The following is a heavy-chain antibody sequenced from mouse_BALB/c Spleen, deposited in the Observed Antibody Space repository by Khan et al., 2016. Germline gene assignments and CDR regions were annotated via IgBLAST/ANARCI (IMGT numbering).Heavy chain of an antibody. CDR1: GYTFTNYG. CDR2: INTYTGEL. J-gene: IGHJ4*01. D-gene: IGHD2-4*01. CDR3: ASVYYDYEGRYAMDY. Sequence: QIQLVQSGPELKKPGETVKISCKASGYTFTNYGMNWVKQAPGKGLKWMGWINTYTGELTYADDFKGRFAFSLKTSASTAYLQINNLKNEDTATYFSASVYYDYEGRYAMDYWGQGTSVTVSS. V-gene: IGHV9-3-1*01.